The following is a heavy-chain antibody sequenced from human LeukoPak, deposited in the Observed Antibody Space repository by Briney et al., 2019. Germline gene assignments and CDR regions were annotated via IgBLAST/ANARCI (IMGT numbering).Heavy chain of an antibody. V-gene: IGHV3-23*01. J-gene: IGHJ4*02. CDR2: ISGSGGST. D-gene: IGHD5-18*01. CDR1: GFTFSSYG. CDR3: AKAGKTAMVIRSYFDY. Sequence: PGGSLRLSCAASGFTFSSYGMSWVRQAPGKGLEWVSSISGSGGSTYYADSVKGRFTISRDNSKNTLFLQMNSLRAEDTAVYYCAKAGKTAMVIRSYFDYWGQGTQVTVSS.